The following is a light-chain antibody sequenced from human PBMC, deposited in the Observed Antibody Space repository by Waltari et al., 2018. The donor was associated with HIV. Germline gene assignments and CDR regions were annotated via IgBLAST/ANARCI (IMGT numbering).Light chain of an antibody. CDR1: SSDVGGYTY. CDR2: EVS. CDR3: SSYTSSSTLRV. J-gene: IGLJ3*02. Sequence: QSALTQPASVSGSPGQSITIPCTGTSSDVGGYTYVSWYQQHPGKAPKLMIYEVSNRPSGVSNRFSGSKSGNTASLTISGLQAEDEADYYCSSYTSSSTLRVFGGGTKLTVL. V-gene: IGLV2-14*01.